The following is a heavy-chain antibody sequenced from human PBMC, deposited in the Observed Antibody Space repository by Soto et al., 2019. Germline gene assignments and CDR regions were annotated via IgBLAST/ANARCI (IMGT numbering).Heavy chain of an antibody. CDR1: GGTFSSYA. D-gene: IGHD2-2*01. Sequence: CKASGGTFSSYAISWVRQAPGQGLEWMGGIIPIFGTANYAQKFQGRVTITADESTSTAYMELSSLRSEDTAVFYCARVSSSCSSTSCYEGFDYWGQGTLVTVSS. V-gene: IGHV1-69*01. CDR2: IIPIFGTA. CDR3: ARVSSSCSSTSCYEGFDY. J-gene: IGHJ4*02.